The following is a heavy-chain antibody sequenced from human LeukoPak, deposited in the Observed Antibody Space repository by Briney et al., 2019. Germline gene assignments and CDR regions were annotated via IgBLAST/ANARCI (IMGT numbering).Heavy chain of an antibody. J-gene: IGHJ4*02. D-gene: IGHD3-22*01. CDR3: AKGSYYDSSGSFYFDY. Sequence: GRSLRLSCAASGFTFSSYAMHWVRQAPGKGLEWVAVISYDGSNKYYADSVKGRFTISRDNSKNTLYVQVNSLGTEDTAAYYCAKGSYYDSSGSFYFDYWGQGTLVTVSS. CDR2: ISYDGSNK. CDR1: GFTFSSYA. V-gene: IGHV3-30*04.